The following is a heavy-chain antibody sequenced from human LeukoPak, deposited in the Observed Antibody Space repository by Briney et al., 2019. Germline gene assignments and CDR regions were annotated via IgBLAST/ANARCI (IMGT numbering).Heavy chain of an antibody. Sequence: GGSLRLSCAASGFPFSTYSMNWVRQAPGKGLEWLSYITSDSKTIYYADSVKGRFTISRDNAKNSLYLQMNSLRAEDTAVYYCARISSYGSYYYYYGMDVWGQGTTVTVSS. J-gene: IGHJ6*02. CDR1: GFPFSTYS. D-gene: IGHD5-18*01. V-gene: IGHV3-48*04. CDR2: ITSDSKTI. CDR3: ARISSYGSYYYYYGMDV.